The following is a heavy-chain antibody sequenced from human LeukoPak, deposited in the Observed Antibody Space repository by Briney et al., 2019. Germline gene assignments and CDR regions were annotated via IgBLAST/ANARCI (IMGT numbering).Heavy chain of an antibody. CDR2: INLNSGGA. CDR3: APTDVDYFDY. J-gene: IGHJ4*02. CDR1: GYTFTGYP. Sequence: ASVKVSCKASGYTFTGYPMHWVRQAPGQGLEWMGWINLNSGGAKYAQQFQGRATMTRDTSISTAYMELSRLRSDDTAVYYCAPTDVDYFDYWGQGTLVTVSS. V-gene: IGHV1-2*02.